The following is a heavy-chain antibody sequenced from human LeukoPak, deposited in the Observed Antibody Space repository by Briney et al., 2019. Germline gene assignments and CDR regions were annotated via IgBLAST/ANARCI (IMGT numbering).Heavy chain of an antibody. CDR3: ARTPGHSSGWYVYYYYMDV. J-gene: IGHJ6*03. CDR1: GYNFTSYG. Sequence: GASVKVSCKASGYNFTSYGISWVRQAPGQGLEWMGWISAYNGNTNYAQKLQGRVTMTTDTSTSTAYMELRSLRSDDTAVYYCARTPGHSSGWYVYYYYMDVWGKGTTVTISS. CDR2: ISAYNGNT. V-gene: IGHV1-18*01. D-gene: IGHD6-19*01.